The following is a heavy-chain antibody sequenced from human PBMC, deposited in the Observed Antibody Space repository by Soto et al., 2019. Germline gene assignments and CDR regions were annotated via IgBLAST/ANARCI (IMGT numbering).Heavy chain of an antibody. CDR1: GYTFTSYG. D-gene: IGHD2-2*01. CDR3: AREKGVVRGIFYYYYGMDV. J-gene: IGHJ6*02. CDR2: ISAYNGNT. V-gene: IGHV1-18*04. Sequence: ASVKVSCKASGYTFTSYGISWVRQAPGQGLEWMGWISAYNGNTNYAQKLQGRVTMTTDTSTSTAYMELRSLRSDDTAVYYCAREKGVVRGIFYYYYGMDVWGQGTTVTVS.